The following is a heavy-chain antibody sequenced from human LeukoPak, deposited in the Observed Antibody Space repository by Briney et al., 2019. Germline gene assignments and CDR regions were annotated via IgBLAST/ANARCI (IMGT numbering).Heavy chain of an antibody. CDR3: AHPPPHPISGVAYNHNWPHP. CDR2: NYWNDDK. CDR1: GFSLTTTGVG. Sequence: SGPTLVKPTQTLTLTYTFSGFSLTTTGVGVDWIRQPPGKVLEWLAVNYWNDDKRYNPSLKNRLTITKDTSKNQVVLIMTNMDPRNHPPYHCAHPPPHPISGVAYNHNWPHPWPQG. V-gene: IGHV2-5*01. J-gene: IGHJ5*02. D-gene: IGHD3-3*01.